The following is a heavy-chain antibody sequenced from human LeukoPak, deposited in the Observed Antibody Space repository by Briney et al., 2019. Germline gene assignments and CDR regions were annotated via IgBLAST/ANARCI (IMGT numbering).Heavy chain of an antibody. CDR2: ISGSGSRGSGIIGGNT. CDR1: GFNFKLSA. V-gene: IGHV3-23*01. CDR3: AKGRCGDSSCWYFDA. D-gene: IGHD6-13*01. Sequence: PGGSLRLSCAASGFNFKLSAMSWGRQAPGKGLEWVALISGSGSRGSGIIGGNTYCADSVKGRFTISRDDSQNTVYLQMNSVRAEDTAIYFCAKGRCGDSSCWYFDAWAKGTRVTVSS. J-gene: IGHJ4*02.